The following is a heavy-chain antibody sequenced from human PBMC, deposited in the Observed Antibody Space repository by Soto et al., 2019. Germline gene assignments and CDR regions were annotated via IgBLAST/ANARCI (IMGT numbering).Heavy chain of an antibody. J-gene: IGHJ6*02. Sequence: PGESLKISCKGSGYSFTSYWIGWVRQMPGKGLEWMGIIYPGDSDTRYSPSFQGQVTISADKSISTAYLQWSSLRASDTAVYYCARAALNPYYYYGMDVWGQGTTVTVSS. V-gene: IGHV5-51*01. CDR1: GYSFTSYW. CDR2: IYPGDSDT. CDR3: ARAALNPYYYYGMDV.